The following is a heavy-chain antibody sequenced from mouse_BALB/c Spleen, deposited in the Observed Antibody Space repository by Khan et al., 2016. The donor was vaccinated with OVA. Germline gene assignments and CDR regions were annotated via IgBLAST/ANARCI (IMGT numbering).Heavy chain of an antibody. Sequence: QVQLKESGPGLVAPSQSLSITCTASGFSLTSYGVHWVRQPPGKGLEWLGVICAGGSTNYNSALMYSLSISKDNSKSQVFLKMNSLQTDDTAMYYCARAKGWDNAMDYWGQGTSVTVSS. D-gene: IGHD4-1*01. J-gene: IGHJ4*01. CDR1: GFSLTSYG. V-gene: IGHV2-9*02. CDR2: ICAGGST. CDR3: ARAKGWDNAMDY.